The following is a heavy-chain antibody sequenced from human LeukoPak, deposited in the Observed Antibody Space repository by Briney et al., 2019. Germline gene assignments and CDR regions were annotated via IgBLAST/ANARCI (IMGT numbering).Heavy chain of an antibody. Sequence: GGSLRLSCAASGFTFSSYPMGWVRQAPGKGLEWVSAISASGGSTYYADSVKGRFTISRDNSKDTLYVQMNSPRAEDTAVYYCAKEVGDCTNGVCYITPDYWGQGTLVTVSS. D-gene: IGHD2-8*01. CDR3: AKEVGDCTNGVCYITPDY. V-gene: IGHV3-23*01. CDR2: ISASGGST. J-gene: IGHJ4*02. CDR1: GFTFSSYP.